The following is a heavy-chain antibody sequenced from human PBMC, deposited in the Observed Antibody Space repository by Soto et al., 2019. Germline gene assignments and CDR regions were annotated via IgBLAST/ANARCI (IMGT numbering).Heavy chain of an antibody. V-gene: IGHV3-74*01. CDR3: VRGEGGWEPY. Sequence: EVQLMESGGGLVQPGGSLRLSCAASGFTFSSYWMHWVRQAPGKGLVWVSRINSDGSSTTYADSVKGRFTISRDNAKNTLYLQMNSLRAEDTAVSYCVRGEGGWEPYWGQGTLVTVSS. CDR2: INSDGSST. J-gene: IGHJ4*02. CDR1: GFTFSSYW. D-gene: IGHD6-19*01.